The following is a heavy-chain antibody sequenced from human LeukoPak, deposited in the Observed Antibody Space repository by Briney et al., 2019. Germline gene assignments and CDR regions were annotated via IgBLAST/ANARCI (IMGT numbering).Heavy chain of an antibody. D-gene: IGHD5-18*01. Sequence: GGSLRLSCAASGFTFSNYGMSWVRQAPGKGLEWVSAISGNGARTYYADSLKGRFTISRDNSKNTLHLQMNSLRAEDTAVYYCAKGFRYSYAYTYWYFDLWGRGTLVTVSP. J-gene: IGHJ2*01. V-gene: IGHV3-23*01. CDR1: GFTFSNYG. CDR3: AKGFRYSYAYTYWYFDL. CDR2: ISGNGART.